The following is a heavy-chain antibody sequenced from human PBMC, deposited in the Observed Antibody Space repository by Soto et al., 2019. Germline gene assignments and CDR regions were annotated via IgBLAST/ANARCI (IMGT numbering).Heavy chain of an antibody. CDR2: ISYDGISK. V-gene: IGHV3-30*18. J-gene: IGHJ4*02. D-gene: IGHD6-19*01. CDR1: GFTFSNYG. Sequence: QVPLVESGGGVVQPGRSLRLSCAASGFTFSNYGIHWVRQAPGKGLEWVAVISYDGISKYYADSVKGRFTISRDNSKNTLYLQMNSLRAEDTAVYYCAKGGAVANTYGFPSPLDFWGQGPLVTVSS. CDR3: AKGGAVANTYGFPSPLDF.